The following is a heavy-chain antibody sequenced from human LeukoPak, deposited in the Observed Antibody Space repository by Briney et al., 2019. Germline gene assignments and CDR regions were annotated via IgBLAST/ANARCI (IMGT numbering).Heavy chain of an antibody. CDR2: IIPILGIA. V-gene: IGHV1-69*04. Sequence: SVKVSCKASGGTFSSYAISWVRHAPGQGLEWMGRIIPILGIANYAQKFQGRVTITAVKSTSTAYMELSSLRSEDTAVYYCAREMVVPTNWFDPWGQGTLVTVSS. CDR1: GGTFSSYA. CDR3: AREMVVPTNWFDP. D-gene: IGHD3-10*01. J-gene: IGHJ5*02.